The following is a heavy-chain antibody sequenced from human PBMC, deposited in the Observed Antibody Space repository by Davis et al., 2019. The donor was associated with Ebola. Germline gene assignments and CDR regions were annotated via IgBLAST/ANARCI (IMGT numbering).Heavy chain of an antibody. V-gene: IGHV4-59*12. J-gene: IGHJ5*02. Sequence: SETLSLTCTVSGGSISSYYWSWIRQPPGKGLEWIGYIYYSGSTNYNPSLKSRVTISVDTSKNQFSLKLSSVTAADTAVYYCARDKGLWWRGWFDPWGQGTLVTVSS. CDR3: ARDKGLWWRGWFDP. CDR1: GGSISSYY. D-gene: IGHD2-21*01. CDR2: IYYSGST.